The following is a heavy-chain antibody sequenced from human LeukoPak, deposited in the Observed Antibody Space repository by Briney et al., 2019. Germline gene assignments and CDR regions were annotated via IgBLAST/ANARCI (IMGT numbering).Heavy chain of an antibody. CDR3: ARYIPVLRFLEWLGYYDYGMDV. D-gene: IGHD3-3*01. Sequence: ASVKVSCKPSLYTFTYCSLHWLQQAPGQGLERMRWITLYNGNTNYAKKLQGRVTITRDMSLRTAYIELSSLRSEDSAVYYWARYIPVLRFLEWLGYYDYGMDVWGQGTTVTVSS. CDR1: LYTFTYCS. J-gene: IGHJ6*02. V-gene: IGHV1-68*01. CDR2: ITLYNGNT.